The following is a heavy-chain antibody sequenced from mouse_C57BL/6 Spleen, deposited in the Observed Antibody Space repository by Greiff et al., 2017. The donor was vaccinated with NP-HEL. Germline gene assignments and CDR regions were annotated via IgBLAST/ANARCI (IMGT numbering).Heavy chain of an antibody. CDR3: ARCLSYYFDY. D-gene: IGHD6-5*01. CDR2: IYPGDGDT. J-gene: IGHJ2*01. CDR1: GYAFSSSW. Sequence: QVQLQQSGPELVKPGASVKISCKASGYAFSSSWMNWVKQRPGKGLEWIGRIYPGDGDTNYNGKLKGKATLTADKSSSTAYMQLSSLTSEDSAVYFCARCLSYYFDYWGQGTTLTVSS. V-gene: IGHV1-82*01.